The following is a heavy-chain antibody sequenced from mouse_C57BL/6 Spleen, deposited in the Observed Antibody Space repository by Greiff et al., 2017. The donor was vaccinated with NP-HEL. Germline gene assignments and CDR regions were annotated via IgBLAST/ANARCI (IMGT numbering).Heavy chain of an antibody. CDR2: IDPETGST. CDR3: TRLGWDNY. V-gene: IGHV1-15*01. J-gene: IGHJ4*01. CDR1: GFTFTDYE. Sequence: QVQLKQSGAGLVRPGASVTLSCKASGFTFTDYEMPWVQQAPVHGLEWIGAIDPETGSTAYNQKFKGKAILTADKSTITAYMELRSLTSEDSAVYYCTRLGWDNYWGQGTSVTVSS. D-gene: IGHD3-3*01.